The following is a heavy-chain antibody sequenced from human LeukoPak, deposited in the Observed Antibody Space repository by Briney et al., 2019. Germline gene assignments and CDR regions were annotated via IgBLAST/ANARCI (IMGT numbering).Heavy chain of an antibody. CDR3: VRDGIRDIPGIITIRYDY. J-gene: IGHJ4*02. V-gene: IGHV3-7*05. CDR1: AFTFSSYW. Sequence: GGSLRLSCSASAFTFSSYWMTWVRQAPAKGLEWVATIKKDGSDKYYVDSVRGRFTISRDNAENSLYLQMNSLRAEDTALYYCVRDGIRDIPGIITIRYDYWGQGTLVTVSS. CDR2: IKKDGSDK. D-gene: IGHD3-10*01.